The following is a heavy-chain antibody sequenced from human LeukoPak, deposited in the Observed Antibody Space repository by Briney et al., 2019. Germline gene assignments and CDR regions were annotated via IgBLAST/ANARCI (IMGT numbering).Heavy chain of an antibody. J-gene: IGHJ6*02. Sequence: SQTLSLTCTVSGGSISSGDYYWGWIRQPPGKGLEWIGYIYYSGSTYYNPSLKSRVTISVDTSKNQFSLKLSSVTAADTAVYYCAREYLGGTIFEGMDVWGQGTTVTVSS. CDR1: GGSISSGDYY. D-gene: IGHD3-3*01. V-gene: IGHV4-30-4*01. CDR3: AREYLGGTIFEGMDV. CDR2: IYYSGST.